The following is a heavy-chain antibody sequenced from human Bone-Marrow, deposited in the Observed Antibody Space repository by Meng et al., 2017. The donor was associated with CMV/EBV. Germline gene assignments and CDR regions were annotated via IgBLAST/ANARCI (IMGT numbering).Heavy chain of an antibody. CDR2: ISGSGGST. D-gene: IGHD4-11*01. CDR1: GFTCRGHA. CDR3: AKGAGSNFFFFSPFDP. V-gene: IGHV3-23*01. Sequence: CGFTCRGHAMSWVRQAPGKGLEWVSVISGSGGSTYYADSVKGRFTISRDNSKNTLYLQMNSLRAEDTAVYYCAKGAGSNFFFFSPFDPWGQGTLVTVSS. J-gene: IGHJ5*02.